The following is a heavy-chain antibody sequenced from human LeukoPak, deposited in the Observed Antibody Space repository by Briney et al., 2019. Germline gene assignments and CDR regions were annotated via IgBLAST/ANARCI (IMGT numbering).Heavy chain of an antibody. V-gene: IGHV4-39*01. CDR2: IYYSGST. Sequence: SETLSLTCTVSGGSISSSSYYWGWIRQPPGKGLEWIGSIYYSGSTYYNPSLKSRVTISVDTSKNQFSLKLSSVTAADTAVYYCARHQGLLWFGELLCWLDPWGQGTLVTVSS. CDR1: GGSISSSSYY. D-gene: IGHD3-10*01. CDR3: ARHQGLLWFGELLCWLDP. J-gene: IGHJ5*02.